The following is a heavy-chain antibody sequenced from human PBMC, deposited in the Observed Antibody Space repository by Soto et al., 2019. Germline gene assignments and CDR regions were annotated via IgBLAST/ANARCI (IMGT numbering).Heavy chain of an antibody. D-gene: IGHD2-2*01. V-gene: IGHV3-33*01. J-gene: IGHJ4*02. CDR1: GFTFSSYG. Sequence: GGSLRLSCAASGFTFSSYGMHWVRQAPGKGLEWVAVIWYDGSNKYYADSVKGRFTISRDNSKNTLYLQMNSLRAEDTAVYYCARDPYCSSTSCYPPGFDYWGQGTLVTVSS. CDR2: IWYDGSNK. CDR3: ARDPYCSSTSCYPPGFDY.